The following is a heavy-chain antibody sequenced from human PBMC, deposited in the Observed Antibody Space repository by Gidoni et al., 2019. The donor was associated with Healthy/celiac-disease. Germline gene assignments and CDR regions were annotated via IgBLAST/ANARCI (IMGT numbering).Heavy chain of an antibody. J-gene: IGHJ2*01. D-gene: IGHD4-17*01. CDR2: ISSSSSYI. Sequence: EVQLVESGGGLVKPGGSLRLSCAASGFPFSSYSMNWVRQAPGKGLEWVSSISSSSSYIYYADSVKGRFTISRDNAKNSLYLQMNSLRAEDTAVYYCARAPTTVRWADWYFDLWGRGTLVTVSS. CDR1: GFPFSSYS. CDR3: ARAPTTVRWADWYFDL. V-gene: IGHV3-21*01.